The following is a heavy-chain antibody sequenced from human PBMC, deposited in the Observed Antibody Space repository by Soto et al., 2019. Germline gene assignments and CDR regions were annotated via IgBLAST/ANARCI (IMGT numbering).Heavy chain of an antibody. V-gene: IGHV3-48*02. Sequence: EVQLVESGGGLVQPGGSLRLSCAASGFTFSSYSMNWVRQAPGKGLEWVSYISSSSSTIYYADSVKGRFTISRDNAKNSLYLQMNILRDEDTAVYYCARGRAIDAFDIWGQGTMVTVSS. J-gene: IGHJ3*02. CDR1: GFTFSSYS. CDR3: ARGRAIDAFDI. CDR2: ISSSSSTI.